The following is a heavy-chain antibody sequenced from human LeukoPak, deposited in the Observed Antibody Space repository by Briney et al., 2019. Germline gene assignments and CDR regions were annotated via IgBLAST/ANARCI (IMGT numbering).Heavy chain of an antibody. V-gene: IGHV4-59*01. CDR1: GGSISSSY. J-gene: IGHJ5*02. D-gene: IGHD3-9*01. Sequence: SETLSLTCTVSGGSISSSYWSWIRQPPGKGLEWIGYISYSGSTNYNPSLKSRVTISVDTSKNQFSLKLSSVTAADTAVYYCARGSVRFYDILTGYSFNWFDPWGQGTLVTVSS. CDR3: ARGSVRFYDILTGYSFNWFDP. CDR2: ISYSGST.